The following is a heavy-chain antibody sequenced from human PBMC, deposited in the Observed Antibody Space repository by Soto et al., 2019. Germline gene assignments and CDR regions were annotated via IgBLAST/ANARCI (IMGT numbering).Heavy chain of an antibody. CDR2: IYYSGST. CDR3: ARGFIAAAGALDY. CDR1: GGSISSYY. V-gene: IGHV4-59*01. J-gene: IGHJ4*02. Sequence: SETLSLTCTVSGGSISSYYWSWIRQPPGKGLEWIGYIYYSGSTNYNPSLKSRVTISVDTSKNQFSLKLSSVTAADTAVYYCARGFIAAAGALDYWGQGTLVTVSS. D-gene: IGHD6-13*01.